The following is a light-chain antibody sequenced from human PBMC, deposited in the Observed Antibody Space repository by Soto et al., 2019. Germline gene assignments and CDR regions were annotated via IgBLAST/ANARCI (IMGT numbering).Light chain of an antibody. CDR2: MVS. Sequence: DIKMTQSPSTLSASVGDRVTITCRASQSIRNWLAWYQQKPGKAPKSLLYMVSTLESGVPSRFSGSGYETEFPLTISSLQPDDFATYYCQQYSTYPWTFGQGTKVE. J-gene: IGKJ1*01. CDR1: QSIRNW. CDR3: QQYSTYPWT. V-gene: IGKV1-5*03.